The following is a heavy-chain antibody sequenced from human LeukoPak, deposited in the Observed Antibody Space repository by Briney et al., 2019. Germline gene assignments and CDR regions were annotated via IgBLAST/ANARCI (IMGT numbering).Heavy chain of an antibody. CDR3: ARHRAFYSSSSKDAFDI. Sequence: SETLSLTCIVSGGSIISGGYYWSWIRQHPGKGLEWIGYIYYSGSTYYNPSLKSRVTISVDTSKNQFSLKLRSVTAADTAVYYCARHRAFYSSSSKDAFDIWGQGTMVTVSS. V-gene: IGHV4-31*03. D-gene: IGHD6-6*01. CDR2: IYYSGST. J-gene: IGHJ3*02. CDR1: GGSIISGGYY.